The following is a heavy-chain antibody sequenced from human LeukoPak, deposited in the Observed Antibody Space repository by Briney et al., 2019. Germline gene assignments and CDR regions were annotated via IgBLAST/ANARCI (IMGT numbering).Heavy chain of an antibody. CDR3: ARDSNCGGDCSPAHYYYYYYMDV. D-gene: IGHD2-21*02. Sequence: GASVKVSCKASGGTFSSYAISWVRQAPGQGLEWMGRIIPIFGTANYAQKFQGRVTITTDESTSTAYMELSSLRSEDTAVYYCARDSNCGGDCSPAHYYYYYYMDVWGKGTTVTVSS. CDR1: GGTFSSYA. J-gene: IGHJ6*03. V-gene: IGHV1-69*05. CDR2: IIPIFGTA.